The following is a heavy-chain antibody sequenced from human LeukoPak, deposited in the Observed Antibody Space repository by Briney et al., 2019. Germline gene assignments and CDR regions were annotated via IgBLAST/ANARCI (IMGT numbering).Heavy chain of an antibody. CDR3: ARRGMGYYDSSGYYDD. V-gene: IGHV3-20*01. Sequence: RAGVSLRLSCAASGFTFDDYGMTWVRQAPGKGLEWVSGINWNGGSTGYADSVKGRFTISRDNAKNSLYLQMNSLRAEDTALYHCARRGMGYYDSSGYYDDWGQGTLVTVSS. CDR2: INWNGGST. CDR1: GFTFDDYG. D-gene: IGHD3-22*01. J-gene: IGHJ4*02.